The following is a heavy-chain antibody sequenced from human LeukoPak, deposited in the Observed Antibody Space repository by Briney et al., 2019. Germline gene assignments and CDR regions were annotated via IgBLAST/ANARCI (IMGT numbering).Heavy chain of an antibody. CDR2: IYAGGNT. V-gene: IGHV3-53*01. D-gene: IGHD4-23*01. CDR3: VGGHDLEFEF. CDR1: GFSVGTNY. Sequence: GGSLRLSCAASGFSVGTNYMTWVRQAPGKGLGWVSMIYAGGNTYYRDSVKGRFTISRDSSKNTVFLHMSGLRDDDTAVYYCVGGHDLEFEFWGQGTLVIVSS. J-gene: IGHJ5*01.